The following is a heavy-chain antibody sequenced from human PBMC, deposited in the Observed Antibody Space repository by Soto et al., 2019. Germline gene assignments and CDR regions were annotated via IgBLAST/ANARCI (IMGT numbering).Heavy chain of an antibody. Sequence: AGSLRPSCPASGFTFSNAWMSWVRQAPGKGLEWVARIKSKTDGGTKDYAAPVKDRFTISRDESQHARCLQKNSLKPEDTAVYYCRTRGPQLAQRSTDNYGMGVWGPGTTLTVTS. J-gene: IGHJ6*01. CDR1: GFTFSNAW. V-gene: IGHV3-15*01. CDR3: RTRGPQLAQRSTDNYGMGV. D-gene: IGHD1-1*01. CDR2: IKSKTDGGTK.